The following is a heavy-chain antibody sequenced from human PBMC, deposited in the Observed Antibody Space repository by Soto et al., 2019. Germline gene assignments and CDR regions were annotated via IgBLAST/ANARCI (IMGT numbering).Heavy chain of an antibody. Sequence: PGGSLRLSCAASGLDFSDYNMNWVRQAPGKGLEWVSYISNGGDSIYYADSIKGRFTNSRDNAKNSLYLEMNSLRDEDTAVYYCARDDYDIRESIWRQGTLDTVSS. CDR1: GLDFSDYN. J-gene: IGHJ4*02. CDR2: ISNGGDSI. V-gene: IGHV3-48*02. D-gene: IGHD3-22*01. CDR3: ARDDYDIRESI.